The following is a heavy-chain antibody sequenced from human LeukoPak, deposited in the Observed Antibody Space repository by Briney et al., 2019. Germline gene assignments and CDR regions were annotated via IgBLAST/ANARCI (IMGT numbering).Heavy chain of an antibody. J-gene: IGHJ4*02. V-gene: IGHV4-59*08. CDR3: ARHWAAADGFDY. CDR1: GGSIRGYY. CDR2: IYYIGNT. Sequence: SETLSLTCTVSGGSIRGYYGSWIRQPPGKGLEWIGYIYYIGNTIYNPSLNSRVTISVDTSKNQFSLKLSSVTAADTAVYYCARHWAAADGFDYWGQGTLVTVSS. D-gene: IGHD6-25*01.